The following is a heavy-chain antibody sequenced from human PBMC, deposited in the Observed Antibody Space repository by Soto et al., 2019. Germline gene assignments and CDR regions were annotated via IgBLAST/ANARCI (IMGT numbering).Heavy chain of an antibody. D-gene: IGHD1-26*01. V-gene: IGHV3-23*01. Sequence: PGGSLRLSCAASGITLSSYAMSWVRQAPGKGPEWVSGISASGGSTSYADSVKGRFTISRDNSKNTPYLQMNSLRADETAVYPCAKGQNSGTYRFYFDYWGQGALVTVSS. CDR3: AKGQNSGTYRFYFDY. J-gene: IGHJ4*02. CDR1: GITLSSYA. CDR2: ISASGGST.